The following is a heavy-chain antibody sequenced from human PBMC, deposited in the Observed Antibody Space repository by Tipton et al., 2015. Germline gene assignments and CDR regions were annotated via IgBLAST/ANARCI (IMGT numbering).Heavy chain of an antibody. J-gene: IGHJ4*02. CDR1: GLAFDDNG. Sequence: SLRLSCAASGLAFDDNGMSWVRQVPGKGLEWVAGITWNAGRTDYADSVKGRFTISRDNGKNLLYLQMNSLRVEDTALYYCARDRGGFGDLMYYFDYWGQGTLVAASS. CDR3: ARDRGGFGDLMYYFDY. V-gene: IGHV3-20*04. D-gene: IGHD3-10*01. CDR2: ITWNAGRT.